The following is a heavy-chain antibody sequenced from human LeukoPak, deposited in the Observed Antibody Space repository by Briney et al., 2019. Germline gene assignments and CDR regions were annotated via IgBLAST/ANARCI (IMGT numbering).Heavy chain of an antibody. J-gene: IGHJ4*02. CDR1: GFTFSTYA. V-gene: IGHV3-23*01. D-gene: IGHD2-8*02. CDR2: ISGRDGST. CDR3: ATYRQVLLPFES. Sequence: GGSLRLSCAASGFTFSTYAMSWVRQAPGKGLEWVSGISGRDGSTYYADSVKGRFTISRDISKNTLYLQMNSLRAEDMAVYYCATYRQVLLPFESWGQGTLVTVSS.